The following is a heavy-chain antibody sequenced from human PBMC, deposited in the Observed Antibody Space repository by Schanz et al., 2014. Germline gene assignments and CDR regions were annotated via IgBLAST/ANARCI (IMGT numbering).Heavy chain of an antibody. J-gene: IGHJ4*02. CDR3: ARGGFFDSTSFDY. Sequence: QGQLVKSGAEVKKNGVSVKVSCKASGYTFTTYYIHWVRQAPGQGLEWMGKINPSSGTTRIAQNFQGRLTVTRDTSTSTVNMELSSLRSEDTAVYYCARGGFFDSTSFDYWGQGALVTVSS. CDR1: GYTFTTYY. V-gene: IGHV1-46*03. CDR2: INPSSGTT. D-gene: IGHD2-2*01.